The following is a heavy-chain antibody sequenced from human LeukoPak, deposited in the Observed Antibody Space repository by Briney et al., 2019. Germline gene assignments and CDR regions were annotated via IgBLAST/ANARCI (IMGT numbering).Heavy chain of an antibody. J-gene: IGHJ4*02. CDR1: GFTFSSCA. CDR3: AKDPTDFDSSGQTCFDY. V-gene: IGHV3-23*01. Sequence: GGSLRLSCAASGFTFSSCAMNWVRQAPGKGLEWVSGISGSGGITHYADSVRGRFTISRDNSKNTLYLQMNSLRAEDTAVYYCAKDPTDFDSSGQTCFDYWGQGSLVTVSS. D-gene: IGHD3-22*01. CDR2: ISGSGGIT.